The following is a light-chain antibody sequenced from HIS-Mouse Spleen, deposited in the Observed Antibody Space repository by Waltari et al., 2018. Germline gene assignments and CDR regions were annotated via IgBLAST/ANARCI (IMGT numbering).Light chain of an antibody. CDR2: SNN. J-gene: IGLJ2*01. CDR1: SSNIGRNT. Sequence: QSVLTQPPSASGTPGQRVPIPCSGSSSNIGRNTVNWYQQLPGTAPKLLIYSNNQRTSVVPDRFSGSKSGTSASLAISGLQSEDEADYYCAAWDDSLNGVVFGGGTKLTVL. CDR3: AAWDDSLNGVV. V-gene: IGLV1-44*01.